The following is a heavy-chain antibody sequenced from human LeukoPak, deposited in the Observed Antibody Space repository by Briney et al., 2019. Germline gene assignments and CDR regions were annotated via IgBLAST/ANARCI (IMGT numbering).Heavy chain of an antibody. J-gene: IGHJ4*02. CDR3: ASSPSGSYYVDY. D-gene: IGHD1-26*01. V-gene: IGHV1-69*05. CDR1: GGTFSSYA. Sequence: ASVKVSCKASGGTFSSYAISWVRQAPGQGLEWMGGIIPIFGTANYAQKFQGRVTITTDESTSTAYMELSSLRSEDTAVYYCASSPSGSYYVDYWGQGTLVTVSS. CDR2: IIPIFGTA.